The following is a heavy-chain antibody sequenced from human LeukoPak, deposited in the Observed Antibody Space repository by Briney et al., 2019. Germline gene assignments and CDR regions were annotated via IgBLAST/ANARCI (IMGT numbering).Heavy chain of an antibody. Sequence: GGSLRLSCAASGFTFSSYAMHWVRQAPGKGLEWVAIISYDGSLRYYADSVKGRFTISRDNSKNTLYLQMNSLRAEDTAVYYCAREMGMSLYPYFSDYWGQGTLVTVSS. CDR3: AREMGMSLYPYFSDY. V-gene: IGHV3-30*04. CDR2: ISYDGSLR. D-gene: IGHD2-2*02. J-gene: IGHJ4*02. CDR1: GFTFSSYA.